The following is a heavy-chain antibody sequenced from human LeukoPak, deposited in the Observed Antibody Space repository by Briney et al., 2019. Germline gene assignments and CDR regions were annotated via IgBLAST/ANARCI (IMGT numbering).Heavy chain of an antibody. CDR1: GFTFSSYA. CDR2: ISYDGSNK. J-gene: IGHJ4*02. CDR3: ARVGDNCSSTSCYAGAIYFDY. V-gene: IGHV3-30*04. Sequence: PGGSLRLSCAASGFTFSSYAMHWVRQAPGKGLEWVAVISYDGSNKYYADSVKGRFTISRDNSKNTLYLQMNSLRAEDTAVYYCARVGDNCSSTSCYAGAIYFDYWGQGTLVTVSS. D-gene: IGHD2-2*01.